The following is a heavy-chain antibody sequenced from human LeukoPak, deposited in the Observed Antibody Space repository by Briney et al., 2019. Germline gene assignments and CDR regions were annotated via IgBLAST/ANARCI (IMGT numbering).Heavy chain of an antibody. V-gene: IGHV1-8*02. Sequence: VSVKVSCKASGYTFTSYGINWVRQATGQGLEWMGWMNPNSGNTGYAQKFQGRVTMTRNTSISTAYMELSSLRSEDTAVYYCAREGDVLLWFGELEFDYWGQGTLVTVSS. CDR3: AREGDVLLWFGELEFDY. J-gene: IGHJ4*02. CDR1: GYTFTSYG. CDR2: MNPNSGNT. D-gene: IGHD3-10*01.